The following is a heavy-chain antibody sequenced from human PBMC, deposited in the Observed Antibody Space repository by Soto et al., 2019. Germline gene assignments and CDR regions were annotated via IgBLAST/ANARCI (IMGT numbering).Heavy chain of an antibody. Sequence: PGGSLRLSCTASGFTFGDYAMSWVRQAPGKGLEWVGFIRSKAYGGTTEYAASVKGRFTISRDDSKSIAYLQMNSLKTEDTAVYYCTRPPVLRFLEWPYTYYYYGMDVWGQGTTVTVSS. V-gene: IGHV3-49*04. D-gene: IGHD3-3*01. CDR3: TRPPVLRFLEWPYTYYYYGMDV. CDR2: IRSKAYGGTT. CDR1: GFTFGDYA. J-gene: IGHJ6*02.